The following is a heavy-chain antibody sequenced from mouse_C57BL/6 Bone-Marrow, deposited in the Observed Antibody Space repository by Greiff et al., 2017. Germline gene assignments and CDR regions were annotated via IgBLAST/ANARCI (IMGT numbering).Heavy chain of an antibody. Sequence: VQLQQSGAGLVKPGASVKLSCTASGFNIKDYYMHWVQQSPEKGLEWIGWIDPEDGETNYAPKFQGQATITADTSSNTAYLQLSRLTSEDTAVYYCARSAEYYGSTLGWFACWGKGTLVTVSA. V-gene: IGHV14-2*01. CDR3: ARSAEYYGSTLGWFAC. CDR2: IDPEDGET. CDR1: GFNIKDYY. J-gene: IGHJ3*01. D-gene: IGHD1-1*01.